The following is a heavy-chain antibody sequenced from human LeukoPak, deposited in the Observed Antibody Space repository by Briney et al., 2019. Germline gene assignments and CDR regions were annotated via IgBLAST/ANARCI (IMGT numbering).Heavy chain of an antibody. CDR2: ISSSGSTI. CDR1: GFTFSSYE. Sequence: GGSLRLSCAASGFTFSSYEMNWVRQAPGKGLEWVSYISSSGSTIYYADSVKGRFTISRDNAKNSLYLQMNSLRAEDTAGYYCARGIITIFGVVHDPWYYMDVWGKGTTVTVSS. D-gene: IGHD3-3*01. V-gene: IGHV3-48*03. CDR3: ARGIITIFGVVHDPWYYMDV. J-gene: IGHJ6*03.